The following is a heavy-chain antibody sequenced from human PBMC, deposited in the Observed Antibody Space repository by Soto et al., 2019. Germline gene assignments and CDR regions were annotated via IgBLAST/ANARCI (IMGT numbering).Heavy chain of an antibody. V-gene: IGHV3-23*01. Sequence: GGSLRLSCAASGFTFSSYAMSWVRQAPGKGLEWVSAISGSGGSTYYADSVKGRFTISRDNSKNTLYLQMNSLRAEDTAVYYCAKTGIMITFGGVGDPYGMDVWGQGTTVTVSS. CDR1: GFTFSSYA. D-gene: IGHD3-16*01. CDR2: ISGSGGST. J-gene: IGHJ6*02. CDR3: AKTGIMITFGGVGDPYGMDV.